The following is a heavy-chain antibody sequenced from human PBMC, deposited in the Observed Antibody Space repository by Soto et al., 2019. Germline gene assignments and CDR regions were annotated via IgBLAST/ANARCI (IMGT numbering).Heavy chain of an antibody. CDR3: ARAEMFYSNSRGGYYYYGMDV. D-gene: IGHD4-4*01. Sequence: GASVKVSCKASGYTFTGYYMHWVRQAPGQGLEWMGWINPNSGGTNYAQKFQGWVTMTRDTSISTAYMELSRLRSDDTAVYYCARAEMFYSNSRGGYYYYGMDVWGQGTTVTVS. J-gene: IGHJ6*02. CDR1: GYTFTGYY. CDR2: INPNSGGT. V-gene: IGHV1-2*04.